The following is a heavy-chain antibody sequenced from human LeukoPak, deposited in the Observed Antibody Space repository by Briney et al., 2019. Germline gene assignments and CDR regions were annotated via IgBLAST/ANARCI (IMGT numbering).Heavy chain of an antibody. V-gene: IGHV4-59*01. CDR1: GGSISSYY. J-gene: IGHJ6*03. Sequence: PSETLSLTCTVSGGSISSYYWSWIRQPPGKGLECIGYIYYSGSTNYNPSLKSRVTISVDTSKNQFSLKLSSVTAADTAVYYCARNDYYYMDVWGKGTTVTVSS. CDR2: IYYSGST. CDR3: ARNDYYYMDV.